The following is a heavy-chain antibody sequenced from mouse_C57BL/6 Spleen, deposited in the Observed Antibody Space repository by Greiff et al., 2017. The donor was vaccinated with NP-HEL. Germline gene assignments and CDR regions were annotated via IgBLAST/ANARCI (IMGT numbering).Heavy chain of an antibody. CDR2: IDPNSGGT. D-gene: IGHD2-5*01. Sequence: QVQLQQPGAELVKPGASVKLSCKASGYTFTSYWMHWVKQRPGRGLEWIGRIDPNSGGTKYNEKLKSKATLTVDKPTNTAYMQLSRHTSEDSAIYNCARASYYSNCIAMDYWGQGTSVTVSS. V-gene: IGHV1-72*01. CDR1: GYTFTSYW. J-gene: IGHJ4*01. CDR3: ARASYYSNCIAMDY.